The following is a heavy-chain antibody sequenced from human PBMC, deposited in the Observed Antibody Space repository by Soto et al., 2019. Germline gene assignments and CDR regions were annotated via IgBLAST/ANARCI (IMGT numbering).Heavy chain of an antibody. CDR1: GFSLSTSGVG. CDR3: AHRRSYCSGGSCYSGFDY. D-gene: IGHD2-15*01. J-gene: IGHJ4*02. Sequence: QITLKESGPTLVKPTQTLTLTCTFSGFSLSTSGVGEGWIRQPPGKALEWLALIYWDDDKRYSPSLKSRLTITQDTSKNQVVLTMTNMDPVDTATYYCAHRRSYCSGGSCYSGFDYWGQGTLVTVSS. CDR2: IYWDDDK. V-gene: IGHV2-5*02.